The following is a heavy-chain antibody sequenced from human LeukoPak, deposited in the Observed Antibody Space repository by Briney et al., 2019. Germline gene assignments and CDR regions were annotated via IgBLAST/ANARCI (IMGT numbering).Heavy chain of an antibody. CDR3: AKANFDYTFLDD. J-gene: IGHJ4*02. CDR1: GYTFTGYY. D-gene: IGHD3-16*01. CDR2: INPNSGAT. V-gene: IGHV1-2*02. Sequence: ASVKVSCKASGYTFTGYYLHWVRQAPGQGLGWVGWINPNSGATLYAQKFQGRVTMTRDTSIDTAYMDLSRLNSDDTAVYYCAKANFDYTFLDDWGQGTLVTVSS.